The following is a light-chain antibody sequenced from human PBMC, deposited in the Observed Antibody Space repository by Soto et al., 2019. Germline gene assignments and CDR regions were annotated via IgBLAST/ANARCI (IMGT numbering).Light chain of an antibody. V-gene: IGKV3-15*01. CDR1: QSVSNS. J-gene: IGKJ1*01. CDR2: GAS. CDR3: QYYGSPSWT. Sequence: EIVMTQSPATLSVSPGERATLSCRASQSVSNSVAWYQQKPGQAPRLLIYGASTRATGIPAKFSGSGSGTEFTLTISSLQSEDFAVYYCQYYGSPSWTFGQGTKVDIK.